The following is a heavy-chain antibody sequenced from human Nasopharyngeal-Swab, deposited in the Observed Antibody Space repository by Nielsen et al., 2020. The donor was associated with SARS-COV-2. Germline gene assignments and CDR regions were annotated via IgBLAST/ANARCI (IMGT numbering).Heavy chain of an antibody. Sequence: SETLSLTCAVSGGSISSSNWWSWVRQPPGKGLEWIGEIYHSGSTNYNPSLKSRVTISVDKSKNQFSLKPSSVTAADTAVYYCARDGSGGWYFDYWGQGTLVTVSS. CDR1: GGSISSSNW. V-gene: IGHV4-4*02. CDR2: IYHSGST. J-gene: IGHJ4*02. CDR3: ARDGSGGWYFDY. D-gene: IGHD6-19*01.